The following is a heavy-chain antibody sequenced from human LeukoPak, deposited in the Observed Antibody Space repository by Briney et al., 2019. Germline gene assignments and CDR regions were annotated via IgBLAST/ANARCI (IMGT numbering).Heavy chain of an antibody. Sequence: SVKVSCKASGGTFSSYAISWVRQAPGQGLEWMGGIIPIFDTANYAQKFQGRVTITADESTSTAYMELSSLRSEDTAVYYCAGGYSYGLYYFDYWGQGTLVTVSS. V-gene: IGHV1-69*01. D-gene: IGHD5-18*01. J-gene: IGHJ4*02. CDR3: AGGYSYGLYYFDY. CDR1: GGTFSSYA. CDR2: IIPIFDTA.